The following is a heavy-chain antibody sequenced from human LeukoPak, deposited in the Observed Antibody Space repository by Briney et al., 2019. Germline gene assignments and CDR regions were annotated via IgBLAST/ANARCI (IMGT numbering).Heavy chain of an antibody. D-gene: IGHD3-3*01. CDR3: TWPAHDFDFWSCYYSV. CDR2: IRSKANSDET. CDR1: GFIFSDSA. J-gene: IGHJ4*01. Sequence: QSGGSLRLSCTVSGFIFSDSAIHWVRQAAGKGLEWVGRIRSKANSDETAYAASVKGRFTISRDDSKDTAYLQMHSLKPEDTAVYHCTWPAHDFDFWSCYYSVWGRGAQVTVSS. V-gene: IGHV3-73*01.